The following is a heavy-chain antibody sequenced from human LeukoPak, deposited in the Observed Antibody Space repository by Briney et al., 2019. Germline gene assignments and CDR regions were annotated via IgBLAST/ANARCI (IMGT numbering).Heavy chain of an antibody. D-gene: IGHD3-10*01. CDR2: ISSDGTTE. J-gene: IGHJ4*02. Sequence: PGGSLRLSCAGSGFTFASYAVHWVRQAPGKRLXWXAFISSDGTTEHYRDSVKGRFTLSRDNSKTTVSPQMNSLGTEDTAVYYCARGRDSGSFIIDYWGQGTLVTVSS. CDR1: GFTFASYA. CDR3: ARGRDSGSFIIDY. V-gene: IGHV3-30-3*01.